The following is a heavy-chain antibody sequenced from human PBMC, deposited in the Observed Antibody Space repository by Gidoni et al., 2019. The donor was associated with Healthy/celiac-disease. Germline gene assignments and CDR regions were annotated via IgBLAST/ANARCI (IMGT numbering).Heavy chain of an antibody. V-gene: IGHV1-69*01. Sequence: QVQLVQSGAEVKKPGSSVKVSCKASGGTFSSYAISWVRQAPGQGLEWMGGIIPIFGTANYAQKFQGRVTITADESTSTAYMELSSLRSEDTAVYYCASGSFGVLEWLSKHYYYYMDVWGKGTTVTVSS. CDR1: GGTFSSYA. CDR2: IIPIFGTA. D-gene: IGHD3-3*01. J-gene: IGHJ6*03. CDR3: ASGSFGVLEWLSKHYYYYMDV.